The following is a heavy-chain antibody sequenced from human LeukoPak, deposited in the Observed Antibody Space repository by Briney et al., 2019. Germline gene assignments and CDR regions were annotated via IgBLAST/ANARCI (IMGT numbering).Heavy chain of an antibody. Sequence: ASVKVSCKASGYTFIGYYMHWVRQAPGQGLEWMGWINPNSGGTNYAQKLQDRVTMTTDTSTSTAYMELRSLRSDDTAVYYCAREWLLNYYMDVWGKGTTVTVSS. CDR3: AREWLLNYYMDV. J-gene: IGHJ6*03. V-gene: IGHV1-2*02. CDR1: GYTFIGYY. D-gene: IGHD3-22*01. CDR2: INPNSGGT.